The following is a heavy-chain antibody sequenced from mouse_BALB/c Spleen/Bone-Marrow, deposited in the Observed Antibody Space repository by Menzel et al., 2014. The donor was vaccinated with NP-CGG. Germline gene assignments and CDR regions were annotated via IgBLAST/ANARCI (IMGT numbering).Heavy chain of an antibody. V-gene: IGHV5-6*02. CDR3: ARRGYDNSYWYFGV. CDR1: GFTFSSYG. Sequence: EVKVEESGGDLAKPGGSLKLSCAASGFTFSSYGMSWVRQTPDKRLEWVATISTGGSQTYYTDSVKGRFTISRDNAKNTLYLQMSSLKSEDSAIYYCARRGYDNSYWYFGVWGAGTTVTVSS. CDR2: ISTGGSQT. J-gene: IGHJ1*01. D-gene: IGHD2-3*01.